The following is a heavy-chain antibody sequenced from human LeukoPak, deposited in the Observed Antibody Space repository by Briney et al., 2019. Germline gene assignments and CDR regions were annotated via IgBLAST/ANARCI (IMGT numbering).Heavy chain of an antibody. J-gene: IGHJ4*02. CDR3: ARVTDDYGDYGKGDYFDY. D-gene: IGHD4-17*01. CDR1: GGSISSGGYY. Sequence: SETLSLTCTVSGGSISSGGYYWSWIRQHPGKGLEWIGYIYYSGSTYYNPSLKSRVTISVDTSKNQFSLKLSSVTAADTAVYYCARVTDDYGDYGKGDYFDYWGQGILVTVSS. CDR2: IYYSGST. V-gene: IGHV4-31*03.